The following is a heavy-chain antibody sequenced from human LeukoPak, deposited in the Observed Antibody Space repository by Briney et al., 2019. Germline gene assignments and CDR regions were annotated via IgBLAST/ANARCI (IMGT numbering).Heavy chain of an antibody. D-gene: IGHD3-9*01. J-gene: IGHJ4*02. Sequence: SQTLSLTCAVSGGSISSGGYSWSWIRQPPGKGLEWIGSIYYSGSTYYNPSLKSRVTISVDTSKNQFSLKLSSVTAADTAVYYCAREDILTGYYILFDYWGQGTLVTVSS. V-gene: IGHV4-30-2*03. CDR1: GGSISSGGYS. CDR3: AREDILTGYYILFDY. CDR2: IYYSGST.